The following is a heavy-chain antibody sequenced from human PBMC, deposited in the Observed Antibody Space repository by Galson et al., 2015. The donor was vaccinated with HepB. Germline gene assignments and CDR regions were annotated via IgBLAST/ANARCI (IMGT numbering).Heavy chain of an antibody. CDR3: ARGGEAVADYYFDY. D-gene: IGHD6-19*01. V-gene: IGHV7-4-1*02. CDR1: GYTFTSYA. Sequence: SVKVSCKASGYTFTSYAMNWVRQAPGQGLEWMGWINTNTGNPTYAQGFTGRFVFSLDTSVSTAYLQISSLKAEDTAVYYCARGGEAVADYYFDYWGQGTLVTVSS. CDR2: INTNTGNP. J-gene: IGHJ4*02.